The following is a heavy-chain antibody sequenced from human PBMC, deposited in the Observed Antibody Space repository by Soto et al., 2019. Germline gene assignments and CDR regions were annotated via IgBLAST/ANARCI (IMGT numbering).Heavy chain of an antibody. V-gene: IGHV4-30-4*01. J-gene: IGHJ6*02. D-gene: IGHD3-3*02. CDR2: IYYIGST. CDR1: GGSISSGDYY. CDR3: ASGLSVEHYGMDV. Sequence: SETLSLTCTVSGGSISSGDYYWSWIRQPPGNGLEWIGYIYYIGSTYYNPSLKSRVTISVDTSKNQFSLKLSSVTAADTAVYYCASGLSVEHYGMDVWGQGTTVTV.